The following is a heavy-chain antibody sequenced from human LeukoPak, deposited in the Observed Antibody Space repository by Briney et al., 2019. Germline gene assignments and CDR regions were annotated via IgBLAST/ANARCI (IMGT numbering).Heavy chain of an antibody. J-gene: IGHJ4*02. CDR1: GFTFSSYA. CDR2: IVGSGDIT. CDR3: AKMSGDCSSTTCSSFDY. D-gene: IGHD2-2*01. Sequence: GGSLRLSCAASGFTFSSYAVSWVRHAPGKGLEWVSRIVGSGDITYYEDSVKGRFTISRDNSKNTVHLQMNSLRAEDTAVYYCAKMSGDCSSTTCSSFDYWGQGTLVTVSS. V-gene: IGHV3-23*01.